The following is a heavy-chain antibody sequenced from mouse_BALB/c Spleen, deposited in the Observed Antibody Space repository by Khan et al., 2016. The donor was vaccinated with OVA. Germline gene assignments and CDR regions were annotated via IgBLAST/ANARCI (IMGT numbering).Heavy chain of an antibody. CDR1: GFSLTNYG. CDR2: IWSDGST. J-gene: IGHJ4*01. CDR3: ARQPYYHYNIMDY. V-gene: IGHV2-6-1*01. Sequence: VKLMESGPGLVAPSQSLSITCTISGFSLTNYGVHWVRQPPGKGLEWLVVIWSDGSTTYTSALKSRLTISQDNSESQVFLKMNSLQTDDTAMYFCARQPYYHYNIMDYWGQGTSVTVSS. D-gene: IGHD2-10*01.